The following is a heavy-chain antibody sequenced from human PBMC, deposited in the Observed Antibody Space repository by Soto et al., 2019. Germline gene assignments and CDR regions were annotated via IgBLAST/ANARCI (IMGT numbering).Heavy chain of an antibody. CDR3: AKDRCTGTNCYDFDY. CDR2: ISGSGSSP. Sequence: LRLSCAASGFTFNYAMNWVRQAPGRGLEWVSSISGSGSSPYYADSVKGRFTISRDTSKNTLYLQMSSLRADDTAVHYCAKDRCTGTNCYDFDYWGPGTLVTVSS. D-gene: IGHD2-15*01. CDR1: GFTFNYA. J-gene: IGHJ4*02. V-gene: IGHV3-23*01.